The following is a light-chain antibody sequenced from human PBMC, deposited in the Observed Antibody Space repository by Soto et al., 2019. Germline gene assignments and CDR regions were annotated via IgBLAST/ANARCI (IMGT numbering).Light chain of an antibody. CDR1: SSDVGGYNY. V-gene: IGLV2-14*01. Sequence: QSALTQPASVSGSPGQSITISCTGTSSDVGGYNYVSWYQQHPGKAPKLMIYDVSNRSSEVSNRFSGSKSGNTASLTISGLQAEDEADYYCSSYTSSSTQVFGGGTKLTVL. CDR2: DVS. CDR3: SSYTSSSTQV. J-gene: IGLJ2*01.